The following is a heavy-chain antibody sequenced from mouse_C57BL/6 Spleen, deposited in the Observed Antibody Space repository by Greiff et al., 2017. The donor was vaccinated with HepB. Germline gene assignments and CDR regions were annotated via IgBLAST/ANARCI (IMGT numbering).Heavy chain of an antibody. CDR3: ARGYYGSSYGYFDV. J-gene: IGHJ1*03. D-gene: IGHD1-1*01. CDR1: GYTFTSYW. Sequence: QVQLQQPGAELVRPGTSVKLSCKASGYTFTSYWIHWVKQRPGQGLEWIGVIDPSDSYTNYNQKFKGKATLTVDTSSSTAYMQLSSLTSEDSAVYYCARGYYGSSYGYFDVWGTGTTVTVSS. V-gene: IGHV1-59*01. CDR2: IDPSDSYT.